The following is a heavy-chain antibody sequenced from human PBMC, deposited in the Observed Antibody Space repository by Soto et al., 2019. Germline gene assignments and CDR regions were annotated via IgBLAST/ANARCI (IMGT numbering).Heavy chain of an antibody. CDR1: GGSISNFY. CDR2: IYYSGST. CDR3: ARDGRGGYNGRYFDY. Sequence: SETLSLTCTVSGGSISNFYWSWIRQPPGKGLERVGYIYYSGSTNYNPSLKSRVTISVDTYKNQFPLKLSSVTAADTAVYYCARDGRGGYNGRYFDYWGQGTLVTVSS. V-gene: IGHV4-59*12. D-gene: IGHD5-12*01. J-gene: IGHJ4*02.